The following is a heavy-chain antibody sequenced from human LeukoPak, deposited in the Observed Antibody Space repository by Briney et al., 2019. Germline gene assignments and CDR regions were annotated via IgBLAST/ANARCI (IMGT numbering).Heavy chain of an antibody. CDR1: GFTFSAAW. Sequence: GGSLRLSCAASGFTFSAAWMTWVRQTPGKGLECVGRIKNRSDGGATDYPTPVKGRFAISRDDSKNTLYLQMNSLKIEDTGVYXCTTVGSSWGFDYWGQGTLVTVSS. D-gene: IGHD6-13*01. CDR3: TTVGSSWGFDY. V-gene: IGHV3-15*01. CDR2: IKNRSDGGAT. J-gene: IGHJ4*02.